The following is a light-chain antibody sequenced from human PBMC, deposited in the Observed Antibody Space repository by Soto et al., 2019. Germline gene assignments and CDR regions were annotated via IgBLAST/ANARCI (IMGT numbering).Light chain of an antibody. CDR3: SSYTSSSTPLV. J-gene: IGLJ2*01. Sequence: QSVLTQPASVSRTPGQSITISCTRTSSDVGGYNYVSWYQQHPGKAPKLMIYDVSNRPSGVSNRFSGSKSGNTASLTISGLQAEDEADYYCSSYTSSSTPLVFGGGTKLTVL. CDR2: DVS. V-gene: IGLV2-14*01. CDR1: SSDVGGYNY.